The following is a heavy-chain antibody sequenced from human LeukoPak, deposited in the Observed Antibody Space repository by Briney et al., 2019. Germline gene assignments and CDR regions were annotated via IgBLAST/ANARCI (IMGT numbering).Heavy chain of an antibody. CDR3: ARTPPTDCSSTSCPLDY. CDR1: GFTFSSYD. D-gene: IGHD2-2*01. CDR2: ISYDGSNK. V-gene: IGHV3-30-3*01. Sequence: GGSLRLSCAASGFTFSSYDIHWVRQAPGKGLEWVAVISYDGSNKYYADSVKGRFTISRDSSKNTLYLRMSSLRAEDAAVYYCARTPPTDCSSTSCPLDYWGQGTLVTVSS. J-gene: IGHJ4*02.